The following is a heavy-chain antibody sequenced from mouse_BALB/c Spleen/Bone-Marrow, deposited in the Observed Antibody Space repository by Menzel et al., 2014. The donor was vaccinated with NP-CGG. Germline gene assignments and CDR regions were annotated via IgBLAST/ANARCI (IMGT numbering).Heavy chain of an antibody. J-gene: IGHJ4*01. D-gene: IGHD2-1*01. V-gene: IGHV1-7*01. CDR3: ARGNYEAMDY. Sequence: QVQLKESGAELAKPGASVKMSCKASGYTFTSYWMHWVKQRPGQGLEWIGYINPSTGYTEYNQKFKDKATLTADKSSSTAYMQLSSLTSEDSAVYYCARGNYEAMDYWGQETSVTVSS. CDR2: INPSTGYT. CDR1: GYTFTSYW.